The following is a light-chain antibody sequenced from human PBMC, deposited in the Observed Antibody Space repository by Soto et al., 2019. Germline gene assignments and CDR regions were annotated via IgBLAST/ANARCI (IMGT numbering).Light chain of an antibody. CDR1: QSLLHITGETF. CDR2: EVS. Sequence: DVVTTQTPLSLSVAPGQPASISCKSSQSLLHITGETFLFWYLQKPGQSPQLLIYEVSTRVSGVPDRFSGSRSGTDFTLEISRVETDDVGIYYCMQSTQLPPTFGQGTRLGIE. V-gene: IGKV2D-29*02. J-gene: IGKJ5*01. CDR3: MQSTQLPPT.